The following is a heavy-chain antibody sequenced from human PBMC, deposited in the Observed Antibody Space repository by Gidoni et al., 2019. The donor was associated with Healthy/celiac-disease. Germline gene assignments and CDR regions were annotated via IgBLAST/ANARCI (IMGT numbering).Heavy chain of an antibody. Sequence: QVQLVQSGAEVKKPGASVKVSCKASGYTFTGYYMHWVRQAPGQGLEWMGWINPNSGGTNYAQKFQGRVTMTRDTSISTAYMELSRLRSDDTAVYYCARDRGRPSGSLPYNWFDPWGQGTLVTVSS. J-gene: IGHJ5*02. CDR3: ARDRGRPSGSLPYNWFDP. CDR1: GYTFTGYY. D-gene: IGHD1-26*01. CDR2: INPNSGGT. V-gene: IGHV1-2*02.